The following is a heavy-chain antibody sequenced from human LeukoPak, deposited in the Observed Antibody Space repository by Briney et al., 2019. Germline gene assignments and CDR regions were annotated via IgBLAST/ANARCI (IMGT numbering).Heavy chain of an antibody. CDR3: AKESDFWSGYSGFVDY. Sequence: PGGSLRLSCAASGFTFSSYAMSWVRQAPGKGLEWVSAISGSGGSTYYADSVKGRFTISRDNSKNTLYLQMNSLRAEDTAVYYCAKESDFWSGYSGFVDYWGQGTLVTVSS. CDR2: ISGSGGST. V-gene: IGHV3-23*01. D-gene: IGHD3-3*01. J-gene: IGHJ4*02. CDR1: GFTFSSYA.